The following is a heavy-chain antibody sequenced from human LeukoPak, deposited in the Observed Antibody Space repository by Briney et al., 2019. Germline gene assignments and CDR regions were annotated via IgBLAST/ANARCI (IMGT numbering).Heavy chain of an antibody. V-gene: IGHV4-59*01. Sequence: SVTLSLTCTVSGGSISSYYRSWIRQSPGKGLEWLGYIYYSGSTNYNPSLKSRVTISVDTSKKQFSLKLNSVTAADTAVYYCAREITGTTLDIWGQGTMVTVSS. J-gene: IGHJ3*02. CDR1: GGSISSYY. CDR2: IYYSGST. CDR3: AREITGTTLDI. D-gene: IGHD1-20*01.